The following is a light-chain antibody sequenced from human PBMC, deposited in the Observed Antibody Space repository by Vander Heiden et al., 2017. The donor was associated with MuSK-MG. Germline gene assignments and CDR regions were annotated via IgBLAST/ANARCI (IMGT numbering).Light chain of an antibody. CDR1: QSVFRN. CDR2: DAS. Sequence: EIVMTQSPATLSVSPGERATVSCGGSQSVFRNLAWYKQKPGQAPRLLIYDASIRASGVPARFSGSGSGTEFNLTISSLQSEDFAVYFCQQYNTWPPEYTFGQGTKLEIK. J-gene: IGKJ2*01. V-gene: IGKV3-15*01. CDR3: QQYNTWPPEYT.